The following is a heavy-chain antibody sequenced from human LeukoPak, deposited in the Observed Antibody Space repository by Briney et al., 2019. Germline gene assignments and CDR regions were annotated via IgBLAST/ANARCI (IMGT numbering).Heavy chain of an antibody. V-gene: IGHV3-11*05. CDR1: GFTFSDYY. Sequence: PGGSLRLSCAASGFTFSDYYMSWIRQAPGKGLEWVSYISSSSSYTNYADSVKGRFAISRDNAKNSLYLQMNSLRAEDTAVYYCARDHPVTTSIDYWGQGTLVTVSS. J-gene: IGHJ4*02. CDR2: ISSSSSYT. CDR3: ARDHPVTTSIDY. D-gene: IGHD4-17*01.